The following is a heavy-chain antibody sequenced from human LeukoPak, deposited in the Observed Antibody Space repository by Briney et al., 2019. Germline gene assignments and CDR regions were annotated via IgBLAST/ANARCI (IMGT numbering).Heavy chain of an antibody. CDR2: INHSGST. J-gene: IGHJ5*02. V-gene: IGHV4-34*01. CDR3: ARGRSYGYCTNGVCYRFDP. Sequence: SETLSLTCAVYGGSFSGYYWSWIRQPPGKGLEWIGEINHSGSTDYNPSLKSRVTISVDTSKNQFSLKLSSVTAADTAVYYCARGRSYGYCTNGVCYRFDPWGQGTLVTVSS. D-gene: IGHD2-8*01. CDR1: GGSFSGYY.